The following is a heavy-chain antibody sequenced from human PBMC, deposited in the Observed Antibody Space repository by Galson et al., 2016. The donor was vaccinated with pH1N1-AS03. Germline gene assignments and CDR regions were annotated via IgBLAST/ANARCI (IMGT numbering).Heavy chain of an antibody. Sequence: SVKVSCKASGYTFSDYYMHWVRQAPGQRLEWMGWINPSSGGTKSGQKFQGRVTMTTDTSISTAYMEVTGLRGDDTAVYYCARDFHSSNVWGQGTLVTVSS. D-gene: IGHD2-15*01. V-gene: IGHV1-2*02. CDR3: ARDFHSSNV. J-gene: IGHJ4*01. CDR2: INPSSGGT. CDR1: GYTFSDYY.